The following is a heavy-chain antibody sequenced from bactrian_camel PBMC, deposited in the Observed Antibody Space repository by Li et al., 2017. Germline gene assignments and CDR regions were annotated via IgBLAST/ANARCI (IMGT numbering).Heavy chain of an antibody. Sequence: HVQLVESGGGSVQAGGSLTLSCTFSGYTYNDYCLGWFRQAPGGEREPVASVEDDGTAPTYADSVKGRFTISRDNVKNTLYLQLNSLKTEDTAMYYCSKDNPWASYGAPSGWGQGTQVTVS. D-gene: IGHD6*01. V-gene: IGHV3S6*01. CDR1: GYTYNDYC. J-gene: IGHJ4*01. CDR3: SKDNPWASYGAPSG. CDR2: VEDDGTAP.